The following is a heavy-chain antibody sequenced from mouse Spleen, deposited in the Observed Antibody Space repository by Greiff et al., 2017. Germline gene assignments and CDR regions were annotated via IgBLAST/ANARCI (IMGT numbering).Heavy chain of an antibody. Sequence: EVHLVESGPGLVKPSQSLSLTCTVTGYSITSDYAWNWIRQFPGNQLEWMGYISYSGSTSYNPSLKSRISITRDTSKNQFFLQLNSVTTEDTATYYCACYDGYYGYFDYWGQGTTLTVSS. J-gene: IGHJ2*01. D-gene: IGHD2-3*01. CDR2: ISYSGST. CDR1: GYSITSDYA. V-gene: IGHV3-2*02. CDR3: ACYDGYYGYFDY.